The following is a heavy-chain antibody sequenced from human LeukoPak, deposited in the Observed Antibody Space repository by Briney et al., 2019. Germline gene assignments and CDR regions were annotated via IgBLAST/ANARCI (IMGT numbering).Heavy chain of an antibody. Sequence: SETLSLTCAVYGGSFSGYYWSWIRQPPGKGLEWIGEINRSGSTNYNPSLKSRVTISVDTSKNQFSLKLSSVTAADTAVYYCARRYSSSQGRYFQHWGQGTLVTVSS. J-gene: IGHJ1*01. D-gene: IGHD6-13*01. V-gene: IGHV4-34*01. CDR1: GGSFSGYY. CDR3: ARRYSSSQGRYFQH. CDR2: INRSGST.